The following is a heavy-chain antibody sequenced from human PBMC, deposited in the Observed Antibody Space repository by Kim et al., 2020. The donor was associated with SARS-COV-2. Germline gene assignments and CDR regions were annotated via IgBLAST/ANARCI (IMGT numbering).Heavy chain of an antibody. CDR3: AREKEGFDS. CDR2: IYSGGST. J-gene: IGHJ5*01. Sequence: GGSLRLSCAASGLTVSSNYMNWVRQAPGKGLEWVSVIYSGGSTYYADSVKGRFIISRDNSKNTLYLQLNSMRAEDTALYYCAREKEGFDSWGQGTLVTVSS. CDR1: GLTVSSNY. V-gene: IGHV3-53*01.